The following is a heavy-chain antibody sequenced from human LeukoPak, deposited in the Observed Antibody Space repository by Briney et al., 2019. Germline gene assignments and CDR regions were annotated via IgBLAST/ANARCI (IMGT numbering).Heavy chain of an antibody. V-gene: IGHV3-33*01. J-gene: IGHJ3*02. CDR3: ARDQHDSSGTDI. CDR1: GFTFSSYG. Sequence: GGSLRLSCAASGFTFSSYGMHWVRQAPGKGLEWVAVIWFDGSNKYYADSVKGRFTISRDNSRNTLYLQMNSLRAEDTAVYYCARDQHDSSGTDIWSQGRMVTVSA. D-gene: IGHD3-22*01. CDR2: IWFDGSNK.